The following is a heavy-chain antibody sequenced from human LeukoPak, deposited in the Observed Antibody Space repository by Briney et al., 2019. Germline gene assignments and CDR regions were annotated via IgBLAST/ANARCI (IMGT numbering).Heavy chain of an antibody. D-gene: IGHD1-26*01. V-gene: IGHV1-2*02. CDR1: GYTFTGYY. CDR2: INPNSGGT. Sequence: ASVKVSCKASGYTFTGYYMHWVRQAPGQGLEWMGWINPNSGGTNYAQKFQGRGTMNRDTSISTAYMELSRLRSDDTAVYYCARVMLGSYYSDAFDIWGQGTMVTVSS. J-gene: IGHJ3*02. CDR3: ARVMLGSYYSDAFDI.